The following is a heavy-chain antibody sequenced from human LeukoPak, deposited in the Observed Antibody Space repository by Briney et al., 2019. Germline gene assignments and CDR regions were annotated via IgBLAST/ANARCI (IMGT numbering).Heavy chain of an antibody. Sequence: GGSLRLSCVVSGFDLSDYYMSWIRQAPGKGLEWISYISSSGGNIHFADSVKGRSTMSRDNARGSLYLQMNSLTADDTAIYYCARRRDYFDYWGQGTLVTVSS. CDR1: GFDLSDYY. CDR3: ARRRDYFDY. J-gene: IGHJ4*02. CDR2: ISSSGGNI. V-gene: IGHV3-11*01.